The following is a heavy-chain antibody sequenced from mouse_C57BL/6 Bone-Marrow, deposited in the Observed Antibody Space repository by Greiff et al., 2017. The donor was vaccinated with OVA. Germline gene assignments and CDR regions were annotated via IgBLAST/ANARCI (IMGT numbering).Heavy chain of an antibody. D-gene: IGHD2-5*01. CDR2: IDPNSGGT. Sequence: QVQLKQPGAELVKPGASVKLSCKASGYTFTSYWMHWVKQRPGRGLEWIGRIDPNSGGTKYNEKFKSKATLTVDKPSSTAYMQLSSLTSEDSAVYYCARRAYSNPYYFDYWGQGTTLTVSS. CDR3: ARRAYSNPYYFDY. J-gene: IGHJ2*01. CDR1: GYTFTSYW. V-gene: IGHV1-72*01.